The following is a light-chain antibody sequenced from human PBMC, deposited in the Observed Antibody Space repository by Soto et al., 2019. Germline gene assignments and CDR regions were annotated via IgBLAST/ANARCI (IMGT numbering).Light chain of an antibody. J-gene: IGKJ2*01. Sequence: EIVFTQSPATLSLSPGERATLSCRASQSVNSYLAWYQQKPGQAPRLLIYDASNRATGIPARFSGSGSGTVFTITISSLEPEDFAVYYCQQRGNWPPYTFGQGTKLEIK. V-gene: IGKV3-11*01. CDR3: QQRGNWPPYT. CDR1: QSVNSY. CDR2: DAS.